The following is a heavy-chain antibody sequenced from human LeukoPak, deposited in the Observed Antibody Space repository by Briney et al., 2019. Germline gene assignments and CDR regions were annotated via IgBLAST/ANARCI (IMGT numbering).Heavy chain of an antibody. J-gene: IGHJ6*02. CDR1: GGSFSGYY. V-gene: IGHV4-34*01. CDR2: INHSGST. Sequence: SETLSLTCAVYGGSFSGYYWSWIRQPPGKGLEWIGEINHSGSTNYNPSLKSRVTISVDTSKNQFSLKLSSVTAADTAVYYCARVKGYRGVCYYYYTAMDVWGQGTTVTVSS. D-gene: IGHD6-13*01. CDR3: ARVKGYRGVCYYYYTAMDV.